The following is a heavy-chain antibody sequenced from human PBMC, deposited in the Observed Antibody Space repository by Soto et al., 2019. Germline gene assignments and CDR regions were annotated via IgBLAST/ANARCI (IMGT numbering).Heavy chain of an antibody. D-gene: IGHD3-3*01. CDR2: MYYSGTT. J-gene: IGHJ5*01. V-gene: IGHV4-39*01. CDR3: ARHTATTFGFFDS. CDR1: GGSIGRSAYY. Sequence: QLQLQESGPGLVKASETLSLTCTVSGGSIGRSAYYWGWIRQPPGKGLEWIGSMYYSGTTYYNPSLKSRVTISVDTSKNQFSLKVNSVTAADTAVYYCARHTATTFGFFDSWGQGTLVTVSS.